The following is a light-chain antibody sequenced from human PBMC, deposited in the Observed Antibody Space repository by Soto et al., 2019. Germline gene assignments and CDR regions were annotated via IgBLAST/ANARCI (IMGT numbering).Light chain of an antibody. CDR2: GAT. J-gene: IGKJ1*01. CDR3: QQYRSWPRT. Sequence: EILLTQSPATLSVSPWETATLSCRASQNVLSDLAWYQQKPGQAPRLLVYGATTRATDAPAKFRGRGSGTEFSLTISSLQSEDSATYYCQQYRSWPRTFGQGSKVEI. V-gene: IGKV3-15*01. CDR1: QNVLSD.